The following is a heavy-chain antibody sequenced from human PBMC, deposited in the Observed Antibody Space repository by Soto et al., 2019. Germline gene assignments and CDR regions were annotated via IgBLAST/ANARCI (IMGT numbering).Heavy chain of an antibody. Sequence: QITLKESGPTLVKPTQTLTLTCTFSGFSLTTDRVGVGWIRQPPGEALEWLAVIYWDDSKTYRPSLESRLTITKDTSKNQVALTMTNMDTLDTATYYCAHAYGGRSLYWVQGTLVTVSS. CDR2: IYWDDSK. D-gene: IGHD1-26*01. J-gene: IGHJ4*02. V-gene: IGHV2-5*02. CDR1: GFSLTTDRVG. CDR3: AHAYGGRSLY.